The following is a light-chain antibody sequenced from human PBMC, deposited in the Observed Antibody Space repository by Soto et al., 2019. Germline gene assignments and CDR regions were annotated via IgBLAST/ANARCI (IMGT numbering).Light chain of an antibody. Sequence: EMQRERAQTSVSAAVGDKVTITCRASQSISIYLNWYQLKPGKAPNLLMYGASYLKSGVPTRFSGSVSGTDVAVTRSRLAADAFVTYRCQQYNIYFLTFGGGTKVDIK. J-gene: IGKJ4*01. V-gene: IGKV1-39*01. CDR2: GAS. CDR3: QQYNIYFLT. CDR1: QSISIY.